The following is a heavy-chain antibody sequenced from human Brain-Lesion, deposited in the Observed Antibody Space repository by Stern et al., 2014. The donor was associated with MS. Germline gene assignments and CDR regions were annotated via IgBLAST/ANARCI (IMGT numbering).Heavy chain of an antibody. Sequence: QVQLQESGPGLVKPSETLSLTCAVSGDSISSYTHYWAWIRQPPGKGLEWIGSVYYSGATYYNPSLKSPVTISLDPSKNNFSLGLNSVTAADTAVYYCAKHACTGAACPFDLWGQGTLVTVSS. CDR1: GDSISSYTHY. CDR2: VYYSGAT. J-gene: IGHJ4*02. V-gene: IGHV4-39*01. D-gene: IGHD2-8*02. CDR3: AKHACTGAACPFDL.